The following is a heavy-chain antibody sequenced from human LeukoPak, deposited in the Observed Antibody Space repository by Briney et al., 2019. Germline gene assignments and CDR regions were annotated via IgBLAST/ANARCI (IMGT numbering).Heavy chain of an antibody. V-gene: IGHV5-51*01. CDR3: ASSSWSHYYYYYGMDV. CDR1: GYSFTSYW. CDR2: IYPGDSDT. J-gene: IGHJ6*02. D-gene: IGHD6-13*01. Sequence: GESLKISCKGSGYSFTSYWIGWVRQMPGKGLEWMGIIYPGDSDTRYSPSFQGLVTISADKSISTAYLQWSSLKASDTAMYYCASSSWSHYYYYYGMDVWGQGTTVTVSS.